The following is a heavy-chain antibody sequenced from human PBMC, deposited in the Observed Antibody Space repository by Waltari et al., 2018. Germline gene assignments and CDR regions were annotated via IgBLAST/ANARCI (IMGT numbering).Heavy chain of an antibody. D-gene: IGHD6-13*01. CDR2: FDPEDGET. CDR3: ATGVSYSSSWYWDY. Sequence: QVQLVQSGAEVKKPGASVTVSCKVSGYTLTALSMPWVRPAPGKGLEWMGGFDPEDGETIYAQKFQGRVTMTEDTSTDTAYMELSSLRSEDTAVYYCATGVSYSSSWYWDYWGQGTLVTVSS. CDR1: GYTLTALS. J-gene: IGHJ4*02. V-gene: IGHV1-24*01.